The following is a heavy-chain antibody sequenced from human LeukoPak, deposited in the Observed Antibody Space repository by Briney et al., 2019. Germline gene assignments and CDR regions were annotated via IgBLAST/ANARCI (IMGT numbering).Heavy chain of an antibody. Sequence: ASVKVSCKASGYTFTGYYMHWVRQAPGQGLEWMGWINPNSGGTNYAQKFQGWVTMTRDTSISTAYMELSRLRSDDTAVYYCATEPLYDSSPFQHWGQGTLVTVSS. V-gene: IGHV1-2*04. J-gene: IGHJ1*01. D-gene: IGHD3-22*01. CDR1: GYTFTGYY. CDR3: ATEPLYDSSPFQH. CDR2: INPNSGGT.